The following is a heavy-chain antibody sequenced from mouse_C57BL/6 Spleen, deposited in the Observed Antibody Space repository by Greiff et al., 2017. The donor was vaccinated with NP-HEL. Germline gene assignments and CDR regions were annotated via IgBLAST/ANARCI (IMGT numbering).Heavy chain of an antibody. Sequence: QVQLQQPGAELVMPGASVKLSCKASGYTFTSYWMHWVKQRPGQGLEWIGEIDPSDSYTNYNQKFKGKSTLTVDKSSSTAYMQLSSLTSEDSAVYYCARPAHYYGSSPWYFDVWGTGTTVTVSS. D-gene: IGHD1-1*01. CDR2: IDPSDSYT. V-gene: IGHV1-69*01. J-gene: IGHJ1*03. CDR1: GYTFTSYW. CDR3: ARPAHYYGSSPWYFDV.